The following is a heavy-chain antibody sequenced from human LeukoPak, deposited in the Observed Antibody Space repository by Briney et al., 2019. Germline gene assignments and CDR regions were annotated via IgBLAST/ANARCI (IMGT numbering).Heavy chain of an antibody. CDR1: VGSISSSSYY. J-gene: IGHJ4*02. CDR2: IYYSGST. D-gene: IGHD4-17*01. CDR3: ARVSYGDGIDY. Sequence: SETLSLTCTVSVGSISSSSYYWGWIRQPPGKGLEWIGSIYYSGSTYYNPSLRSRVTISVDTSKNQFSLKLSSVTAADTAEYYCARVSYGDGIDYWGQGTLVTVSS. V-gene: IGHV4-39*07.